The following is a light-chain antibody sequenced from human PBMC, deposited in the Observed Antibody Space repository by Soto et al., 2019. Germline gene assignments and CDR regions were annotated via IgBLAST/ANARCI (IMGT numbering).Light chain of an antibody. V-gene: IGLV1-36*01. CDR3: ESWDDSLNVYV. Sequence: QSVLTQPPSVSEAPRQRVTISCSGSNSNIGNNEVSWYQQLPGKAPKLLIFYNDLLPSGVSDRFSGSKSGTSASLAISGLQSEEEADYYCESWDDSLNVYVFGTGTKVTVL. J-gene: IGLJ1*01. CDR2: YND. CDR1: NSNIGNNE.